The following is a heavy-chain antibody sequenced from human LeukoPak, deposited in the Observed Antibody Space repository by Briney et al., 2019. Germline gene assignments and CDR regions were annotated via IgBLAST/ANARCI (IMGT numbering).Heavy chain of an antibody. CDR1: GYTFTGYY. D-gene: IGHD3-10*01. CDR3: ARDRSPITMVRGVILNWFDP. Sequence: ASVKVSCKASGYTFTGYYMHWVRQAPGQGLEWMGWINPNSGGTNYAQKFQGRVTMTRDTSISTVYMELSRLRSDDTAVYYCARDRSPITMVRGVILNWFDPWGQGTLVTVSS. J-gene: IGHJ5*02. V-gene: IGHV1-2*02. CDR2: INPNSGGT.